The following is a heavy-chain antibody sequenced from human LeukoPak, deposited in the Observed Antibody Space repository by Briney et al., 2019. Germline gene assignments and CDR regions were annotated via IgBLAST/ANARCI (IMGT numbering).Heavy chain of an antibody. J-gene: IGHJ3*02. CDR2: ISAYNGNT. V-gene: IGHV1-18*01. CDR1: GYTFTSYG. CDR3: AHAVTSDAFDI. Sequence: ASVNVSCKASGYTFTSYGISWVRQAPGQGLEGMGWISAYNGNTNYAQKLQGRVTMTTDTSTSTAYMELRSLRSDDTAVYYCAHAVTSDAFDIWGQGTMVTVSS. D-gene: IGHD3-10*01.